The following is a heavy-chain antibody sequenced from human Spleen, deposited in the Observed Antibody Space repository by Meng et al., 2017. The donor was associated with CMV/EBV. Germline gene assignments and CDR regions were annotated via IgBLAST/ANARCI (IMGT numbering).Heavy chain of an antibody. J-gene: IGHJ4*02. V-gene: IGHV3-15*01. CDR1: GFTFSNAW. CDR2: IKSKTDGGTT. Sequence: GESLKISCAVSGFTFSNAWMSWVRQAPGKGLEWVGRIKSKTDGGTTDYAAPVKGRFTISRDDSKNTLYLQMNSLKTEDTAVYYCTTENQFLDYWGQGTLVTVSS. D-gene: IGHD1-14*01. CDR3: TTENQFLDY.